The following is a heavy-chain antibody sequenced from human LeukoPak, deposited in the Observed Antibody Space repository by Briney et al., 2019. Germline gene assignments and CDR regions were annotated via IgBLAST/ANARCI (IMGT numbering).Heavy chain of an antibody. V-gene: IGHV3-30*02. D-gene: IGHD3-3*01. CDR1: GFTFSSYG. J-gene: IGHJ4*02. CDR3: AKKPSRVLRFLEWLAYFDY. CDR2: IRYDGSNK. Sequence: PGGSLRLSCAASGFTFSSYGMHWVRQAPGKGLEWVAFIRYDGSNKYYADSVKGRFTISRDNSKNTLYLQMNSLRAEDTAVYYCAKKPSRVLRFLEWLAYFDYWGQGTLVTVSS.